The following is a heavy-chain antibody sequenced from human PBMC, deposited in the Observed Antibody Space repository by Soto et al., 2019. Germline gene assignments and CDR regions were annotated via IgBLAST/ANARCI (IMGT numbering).Heavy chain of an antibody. CDR1: GYIFTSYW. D-gene: IGHD3-22*01. V-gene: IGHV5-51*01. Sequence: GESLKISCKGSGYIFTSYWIGWVRQMPGKGLEWLGIIYPGDSDTRYSPSFQGQVTISADKSISTAYLQWSSLKASDTAMYYCARRDYYYDSSGYYGFGAFDIWGQGTMVTVSS. J-gene: IGHJ3*02. CDR3: ARRDYYYDSSGYYGFGAFDI. CDR2: IYPGDSDT.